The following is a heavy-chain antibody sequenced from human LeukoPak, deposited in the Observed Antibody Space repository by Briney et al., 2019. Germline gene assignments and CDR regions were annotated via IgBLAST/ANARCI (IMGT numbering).Heavy chain of an antibody. J-gene: IGHJ4*02. Sequence: GGSLRLSCTASGFTFSSYSMNWVRQAPGKGLEWVSYISSSSSNIFYADSFKGRYTISRDNAQNSLYLQMNSLRVEDTAVYYCARDPPGAHFDFWGQGTLVTVSS. CDR1: GFTFSSYS. CDR3: ARDPPGAHFDF. V-gene: IGHV3-21*01. D-gene: IGHD7-27*01. CDR2: ISSSSSNI.